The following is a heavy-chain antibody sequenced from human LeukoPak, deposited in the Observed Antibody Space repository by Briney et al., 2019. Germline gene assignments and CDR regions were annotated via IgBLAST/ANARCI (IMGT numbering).Heavy chain of an antibody. CDR1: GFTFSSYW. V-gene: IGHV3-7*01. D-gene: IGHD3-3*01. Sequence: GGSLRLSCAASGFTFSSYWMSWVRQAPGKGLEWVANIKQDGSEKYYVDSVKGRFTISRDNANNSLYLQMNSLRTEDRAVYYCARSVLTWDDFWSGYPYYYYYMDVWGKGTTVTVSS. CDR2: IKQDGSEK. J-gene: IGHJ6*03. CDR3: ARSVLTWDDFWSGYPYYYYYMDV.